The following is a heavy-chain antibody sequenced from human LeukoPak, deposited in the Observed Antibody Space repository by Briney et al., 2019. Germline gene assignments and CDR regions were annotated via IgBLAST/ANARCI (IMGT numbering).Heavy chain of an antibody. Sequence: GGSLRLSCAASGFTFSSYSTNWVRQAPGKGLEWVSSISSSSSYIYYADSVKGRFTVSRDNAKNSLYLQMNSLRAEDTAVYYCARANYDSSGYYEALHAFDHWGQGTLVTVSS. CDR1: GFTFSSYS. J-gene: IGHJ4*02. V-gene: IGHV3-21*01. CDR3: ARANYDSSGYYEALHAFDH. D-gene: IGHD3-22*01. CDR2: ISSSSSYI.